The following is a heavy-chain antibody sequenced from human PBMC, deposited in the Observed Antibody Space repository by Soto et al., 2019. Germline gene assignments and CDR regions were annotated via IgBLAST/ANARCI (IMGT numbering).Heavy chain of an antibody. CDR2: ISGSGGST. CDR1: GFTFSNYA. V-gene: IGHV3-23*01. D-gene: IGHD6-13*01. J-gene: IGHJ4*02. CDR3: AKDQGSSWYEIDY. Sequence: PGGSLRLSRAASGFTFSNYAVTWVRQAPGKGLEWVSTISGSGGSTYYADSVKGRFTISRDNSKNTLYLQMNSLRAEDTAVYYCAKDQGSSWYEIDYWGQGTLVPVSS.